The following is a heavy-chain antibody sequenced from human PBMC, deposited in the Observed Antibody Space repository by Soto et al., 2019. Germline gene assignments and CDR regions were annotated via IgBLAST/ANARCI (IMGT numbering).Heavy chain of an antibody. J-gene: IGHJ6*02. V-gene: IGHV1-18*01. Sequence: QVQLVQSGGEVKKPGASVKLSCTASGYTFTSYAISWVRHAPGQGLEWMGWISAYNGKTNYAQNVQGRVTMTTDTSTRTAYMDLRSLRSDDTAVYYCARGGDVNYYHGMDVWGQGTTVTVSS. CDR3: ARGGDVNYYHGMDV. D-gene: IGHD5-12*01. CDR1: GYTFTSYA. CDR2: ISAYNGKT.